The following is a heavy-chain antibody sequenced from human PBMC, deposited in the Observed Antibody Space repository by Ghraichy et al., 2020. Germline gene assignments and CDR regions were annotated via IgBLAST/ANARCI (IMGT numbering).Heavy chain of an antibody. D-gene: IGHD3/OR15-3a*01. CDR2: IRDSGTNT. CDR3: AKGSTSWTGYYFGY. V-gene: IGHV3-23*01. J-gene: IGHJ4*02. CDR1: GFTFSDYV. Sequence: GGSLRLSCAASGFTFSDYVMGWVRQAPGKGLEWVSSIRDSGTNTYYADSVKGRFTISRDNSKNTLYLQMNSLRAEDTALYYCAKGSTSWTGYYFGYWGQGTLVPVSS.